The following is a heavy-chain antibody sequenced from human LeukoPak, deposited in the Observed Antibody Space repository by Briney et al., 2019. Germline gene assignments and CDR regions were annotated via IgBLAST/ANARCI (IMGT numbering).Heavy chain of an antibody. CDR1: GFTFSSYA. CDR2: ISSDGSNK. Sequence: PGGSLRLSCAASGFTFSSYAMHWVRQAPGKGLEWVAVISSDGSNKYYADSMKGRFTISRDSAKNSLYLQMNSLRAEDTAVYYCARYRKLAVAGTSNSGIDYWGQGTLVTVSS. V-gene: IGHV3-30*04. J-gene: IGHJ4*02. D-gene: IGHD6-19*01. CDR3: ARYRKLAVAGTSNSGIDY.